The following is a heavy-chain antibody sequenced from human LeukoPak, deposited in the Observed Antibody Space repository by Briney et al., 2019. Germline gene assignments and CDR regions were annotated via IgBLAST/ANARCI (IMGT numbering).Heavy chain of an antibody. V-gene: IGHV3-21*01. CDR2: ISSSSTYI. J-gene: IGHJ3*02. CDR1: GFTFNTYS. Sequence: GGSLRLSCAASGFTFNTYSMNWVRQAPGKGLEWVSSISSSSTYIYYADSVKGRVTISRDNAKNSLYLQMNSLRAEDTAVYYCAREPPGYCSSTSCYRDAFDIWGQGTMVTVSS. CDR3: AREPPGYCSSTSCYRDAFDI. D-gene: IGHD2-2*02.